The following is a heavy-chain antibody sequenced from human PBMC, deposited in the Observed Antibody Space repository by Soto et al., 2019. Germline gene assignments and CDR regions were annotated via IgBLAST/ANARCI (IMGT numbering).Heavy chain of an antibody. Sequence: ESGGGVVQAGRSLRPSCAAPGFTFSSYGMHWVRQAPCKGLEWVAVMWSDGSNKYYADSVKGRCNISRDNYKNTLYLQMNSLRAKGTDVYYCARDGDSSGHYSQFDYWGRVTLVTVPS. CDR3: ARDGDSSGHYSQFDY. V-gene: IGHV3-33*01. CDR2: MWSDGSNK. D-gene: IGHD3-22*01. J-gene: IGHJ4*02. CDR1: GFTFSSYG.